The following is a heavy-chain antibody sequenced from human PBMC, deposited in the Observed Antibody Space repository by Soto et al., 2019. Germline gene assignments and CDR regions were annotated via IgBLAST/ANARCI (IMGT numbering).Heavy chain of an antibody. CDR2: IYGGGNGP. V-gene: IGHV3-23*01. J-gene: IGHJ4*02. CDR1: GFTFSDFV. D-gene: IGHD2-2*03. CDR3: AKMEGMDPWAYSFDY. Sequence: EVQVLESGGGLVQPGGSLRLSCAATGFTFSDFVMSWVRQAPGKGLEWVSSIYGGGNGPHYADSVKGRVTSSRDNSKNTLYLQMNSLRAEDTAVYYCAKMEGMDPWAYSFDYWGQGTLVTVSS.